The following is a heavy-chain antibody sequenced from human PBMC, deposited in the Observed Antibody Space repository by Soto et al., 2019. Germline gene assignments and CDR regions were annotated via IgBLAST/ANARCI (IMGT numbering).Heavy chain of an antibody. V-gene: IGHV3-11*01. J-gene: IGHJ6*02. Sequence: QAQLVESGGGLVKPGGSLRLSCAASGFSFSEHYMSWIRQSPGKGFEWVSYTTPRGSDTFYTDSVKGRFTISRNNAMRSVDLQMNSLTVEDTAVYYCAREYYGLEVWGQGTTVTVSS. CDR2: TTPRGSDT. CDR1: GFSFSEHY. CDR3: AREYYGLEV.